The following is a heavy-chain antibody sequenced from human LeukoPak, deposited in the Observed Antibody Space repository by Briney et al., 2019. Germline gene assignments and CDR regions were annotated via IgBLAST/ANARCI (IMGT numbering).Heavy chain of an antibody. D-gene: IGHD1-26*01. CDR2: ISYSGST. CDR1: GDSISSSDYY. CDR3: ARGSRRLADFHY. V-gene: IGHV4-39*01. Sequence: SETLSLTCTVSGDSISSSDYYWGWIRQPPGKGLGWIGTISYSGSTYYNPSLQSRVTISVGTSKNQFSLELSSVTAADTAVYYCARGSRRLADFHYWGQGTLVTVSS. J-gene: IGHJ4*02.